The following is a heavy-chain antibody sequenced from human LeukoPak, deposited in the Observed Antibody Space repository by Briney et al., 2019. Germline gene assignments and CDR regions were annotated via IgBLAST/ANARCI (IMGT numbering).Heavy chain of an antibody. CDR2: INPNSGGT. V-gene: IGHV1-2*02. CDR1: GYTFTGYY. J-gene: IGHJ4*02. Sequence: ASVKVSCYASGYTFTGYYMHWVRQAPGQGLEWMGWINPNSGGTNYAQKFQGRVTMTRDTSISTAYMELSRLRSDDTAVYYCARVRCSGGSCYSDYWGQGTLVTVSS. CDR3: ARVRCSGGSCYSDY. D-gene: IGHD2-15*01.